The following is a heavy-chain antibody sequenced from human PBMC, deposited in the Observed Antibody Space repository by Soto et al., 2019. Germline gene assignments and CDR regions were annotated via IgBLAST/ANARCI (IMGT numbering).Heavy chain of an antibody. CDR2: IWYDGSNK. V-gene: IGHV3-33*01. CDR1: GFTFSSYG. D-gene: IGHD2-2*01. Sequence: GGSLRLSCAASGFTFSSYGMHWVRQAPGKGLEWVAVIWYDGSNKYYADSVKGRFTISRDNSKNTLYLQMNSLRAEDTAVYYCARDSGYCSSTSCYVNGIDYWGQGTLVTVSS. CDR3: ARDSGYCSSTSCYVNGIDY. J-gene: IGHJ4*02.